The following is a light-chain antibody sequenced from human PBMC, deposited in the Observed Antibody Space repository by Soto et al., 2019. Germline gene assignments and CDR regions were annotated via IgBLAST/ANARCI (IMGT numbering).Light chain of an antibody. CDR1: QGMDSY. CDR2: ETS. Sequence: IQLTQSPSSLSASVGDRVTITCRASQGMDSYLAWYQQRPGKVPQLLIYETSILQSGVSPRFSGSGSGTDFTLTISSRQAEDFATYSCQQTRSYPSTFGGGTKVEIK. V-gene: IGKV1-9*01. J-gene: IGKJ4*01. CDR3: QQTRSYPST.